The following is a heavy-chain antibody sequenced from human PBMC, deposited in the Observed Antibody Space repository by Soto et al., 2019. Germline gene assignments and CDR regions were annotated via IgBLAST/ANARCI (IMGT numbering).Heavy chain of an antibody. CDR1: GGSISSYY. D-gene: IGHD6-19*01. V-gene: IGHV4-59*01. CDR3: ACTVAGTGTSFDY. J-gene: IGHJ4*02. Sequence: SETLSLTCTVSGGSISSYYWSWIRQPPGKGLEWIGYIYYSGSTNYNPSLKSRVTISVDTSKNQFSLKLSSVTAADTAVYYCACTVAGTGTSFDYWGTGPLVTVS. CDR2: IYYSGST.